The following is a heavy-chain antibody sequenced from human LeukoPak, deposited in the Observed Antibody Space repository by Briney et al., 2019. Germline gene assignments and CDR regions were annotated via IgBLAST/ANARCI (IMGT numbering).Heavy chain of an antibody. CDR3: ARARPDSSGWYQRPFDY. J-gene: IGHJ4*02. D-gene: IGHD6-19*01. V-gene: IGHV1-46*01. CDR1: GYSFTSYF. Sequence: GASVTVSCKASGYSFTSYFMHWVRQAPGQGLEWMGIINPSAGGIDYAQKFQGRITMTRDTSTSTVYMELRSLRSEDTAVYYCARARPDSSGWYQRPFDYWGQGTLVTVSS. CDR2: INPSAGGI.